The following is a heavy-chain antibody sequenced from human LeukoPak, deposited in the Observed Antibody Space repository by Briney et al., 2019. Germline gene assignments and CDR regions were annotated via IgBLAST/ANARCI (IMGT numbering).Heavy chain of an antibody. D-gene: IGHD1-26*01. CDR3: AKEGYSGSSGAFDY. CDR2: ISYDGSNK. Sequence: GGSLSLSCAASGFTFSSYGMHWVRQAPGKGLEWVAVISYDGSNKYYADSVKGRFTISRDNSKNTLYLQMNSLRAEDTAVYYCAKEGYSGSSGAFDYWGQGTLVTVSS. J-gene: IGHJ4*02. V-gene: IGHV3-30*18. CDR1: GFTFSSYG.